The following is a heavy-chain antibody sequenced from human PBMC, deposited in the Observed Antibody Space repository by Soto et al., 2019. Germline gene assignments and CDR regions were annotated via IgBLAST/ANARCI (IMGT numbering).Heavy chain of an antibody. D-gene: IGHD2-21*02. Sequence: QVQLVQSGAEVKKPGASVKVSCKSSGYPFNTYYLHWVRQAPGQGLEWMGMIHPSGGGSTYAQKFLGRVTMIMDSSSSTVFMELTSLRSADTAVYYCARGGHIAVVTDSFDSWGQGTLVTVSS. CDR2: IHPSGGGS. J-gene: IGHJ4*02. V-gene: IGHV1-46*02. CDR3: ARGGHIAVVTDSFDS. CDR1: GYPFNTYY.